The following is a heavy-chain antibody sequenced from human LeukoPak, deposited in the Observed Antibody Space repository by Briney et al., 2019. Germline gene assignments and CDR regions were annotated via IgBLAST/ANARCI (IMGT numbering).Heavy chain of an antibody. J-gene: IGHJ4*02. CDR1: GYIFASYW. Sequence: GESLKISCKAAGYIFASYWIGWVRQMPGKGLEWMGIIYPGDSDTRYIPSFQGQVTISADKSISTAYLQWSSLKASDTAMYYCARLGGYDFWSGYFRWGQGTLVTVSS. CDR3: ARLGGYDFWSGYFR. D-gene: IGHD3-3*01. V-gene: IGHV5-51*01. CDR2: IYPGDSDT.